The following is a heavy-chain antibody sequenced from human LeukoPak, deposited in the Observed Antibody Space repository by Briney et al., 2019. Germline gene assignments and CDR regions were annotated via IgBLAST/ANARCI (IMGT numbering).Heavy chain of an antibody. J-gene: IGHJ5*02. CDR1: GFTFSSYG. D-gene: IGHD3-22*01. V-gene: IGHV3-30*03. CDR2: ISYDGSNK. Sequence: EGSLRLSCAASGFTFSSYGMHWVRQAPGKGLEWVAVISYDGSNKYYADSVKGRFTISRDNSKNTLYLQMNSLRAEDTAVYYCALHYYDSGDWSDPWGQGTLVTVSS. CDR3: ALHYYDSGDWSDP.